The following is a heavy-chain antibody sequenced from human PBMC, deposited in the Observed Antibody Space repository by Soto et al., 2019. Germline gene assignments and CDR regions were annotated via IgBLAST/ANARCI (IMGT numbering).Heavy chain of an antibody. CDR1: GGSVSNSNYY. CDR2: VYYRGRS. V-gene: IGHV4-39*01. Sequence: PSETLSLTCTVSGGSVSNSNYYWGWIRQSPGKGLEWIGSVYYRGRSYSKSSVKSRITISVDTSKNQFSLNLNPVTASDTAVYYCVSQRTTVIPQAYFDYWGPGALVTVSS. CDR3: VSQRTTVIPQAYFDY. D-gene: IGHD4-4*01. J-gene: IGHJ4*02.